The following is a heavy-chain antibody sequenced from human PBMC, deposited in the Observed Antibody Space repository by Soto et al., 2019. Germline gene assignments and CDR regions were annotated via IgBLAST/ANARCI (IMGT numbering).Heavy chain of an antibody. D-gene: IGHD3-16*01. J-gene: IGHJ5*02. V-gene: IGHV4-30-2*01. Sequence: WSWIRQPPGKGLEWLGSLSRSGSPSYNPSLKGRVTLSVDKSKNQFSLKLSSVTAADTAVYYCARAVAPYLGTWFDPWGQGTLVTVSS. CDR2: LSRSGSP. CDR3: ARAVAPYLGTWFDP.